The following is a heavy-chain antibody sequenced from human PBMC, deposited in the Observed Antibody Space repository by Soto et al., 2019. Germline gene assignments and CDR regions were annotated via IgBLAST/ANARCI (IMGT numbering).Heavy chain of an antibody. Sequence: QVQVVESGGGVVQPGRSLRLSCAASGFTFSSYGMHWVRQAPGKGLEWVAVIWYDGSNKYYADSVKGRFTISRDNSKNPLYLQKSRLGAEDAAVYCSTRDLADAGNDYYYGMDVWGQGTTVTVSS. CDR1: GFTFSSYG. CDR3: TRDLADAGNDYYYGMDV. CDR2: IWYDGSNK. J-gene: IGHJ6*02. V-gene: IGHV3-33*01. D-gene: IGHD6-13*01.